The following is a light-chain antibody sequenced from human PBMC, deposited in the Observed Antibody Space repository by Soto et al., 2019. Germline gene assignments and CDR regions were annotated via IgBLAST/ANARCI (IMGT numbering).Light chain of an antibody. Sequence: QSALTQPASVSGSPGQSITISCTGTSSDVGGYNYVSRYQQHPGKAPKLMIYEVSNRPSGVSNRFSGSKSGNTASLTTSGLQAEDEADYYCSSYTSSSTPWVFGGGTKLTVL. CDR1: SSDVGGYNY. J-gene: IGLJ3*02. V-gene: IGLV2-14*01. CDR3: SSYTSSSTPWV. CDR2: EVS.